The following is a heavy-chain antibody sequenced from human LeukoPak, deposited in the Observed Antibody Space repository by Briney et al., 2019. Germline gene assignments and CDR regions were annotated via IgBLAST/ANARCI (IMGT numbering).Heavy chain of an antibody. V-gene: IGHV5-51*01. Sequence: GESLKISCKGSGYRFTNYWIGWVRQMPGKGLEGMGIIYPGDSETRYSPSFQGQVTISADKSISTAYLQWSSLKASDTAMYYCARRRDLYSGSYYPFDYWGQGTLVTVSS. D-gene: IGHD1-26*01. CDR1: GYRFTNYW. CDR2: IYPGDSET. CDR3: ARRRDLYSGSYYPFDY. J-gene: IGHJ4*02.